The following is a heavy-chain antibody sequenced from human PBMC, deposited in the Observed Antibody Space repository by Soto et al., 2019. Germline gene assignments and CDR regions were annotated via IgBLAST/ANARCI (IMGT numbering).Heavy chain of an antibody. CDR3: ARIREQWLAFDAFEI. D-gene: IGHD6-19*01. J-gene: IGHJ3*02. V-gene: IGHV4-34*02. Sequence: QVQLQQWGAGLLKPSETLSLTCAVYGGSLSGYWWSWIRQPPGKGLEWIGEISDGGTTNYNPSLKSRFTILLDMSKNQYSVRLSSVTAADTAVYYCARIREQWLAFDAFEIWGQGTMVTVSS. CDR2: ISDGGTT. CDR1: GGSLSGYW.